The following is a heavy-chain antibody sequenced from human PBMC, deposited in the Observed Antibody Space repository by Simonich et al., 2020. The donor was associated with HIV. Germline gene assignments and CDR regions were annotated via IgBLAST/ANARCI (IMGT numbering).Heavy chain of an antibody. D-gene: IGHD4-17*01. Sequence: QVQLQQWGAGLLKPSETLSLTCAVYGGSFSGYYWSCNRHPPGKGLECIVEINHSGSTNDNPSLKRRVTISVDTSKNQFSLKLSSVTAADTAVYYCARRHPTTVTTPYFDYWGQGTLVTVSS. CDR1: GGSFSGYY. V-gene: IGHV4-34*01. CDR3: ARRHPTTVTTPYFDY. CDR2: INHSGST. J-gene: IGHJ4*02.